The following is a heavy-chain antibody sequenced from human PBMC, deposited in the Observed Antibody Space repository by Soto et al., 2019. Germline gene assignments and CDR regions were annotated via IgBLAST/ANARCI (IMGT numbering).Heavy chain of an antibody. CDR1: GFTFSSYA. CDR3: ARADYGDYGWFDP. D-gene: IGHD4-17*01. CDR2: ISYDGSNK. J-gene: IGHJ5*02. Sequence: QVQLVESGGGVVQPGRSLRLSCAASGFTFSSYAMHWVRQAPGKGLEWVAVISYDGSNKYYADSVKGRFTISRDNSKNTLYLQMNSLRAEDTAVYYCARADYGDYGWFDPWGQGTLVTVSS. V-gene: IGHV3-30-3*01.